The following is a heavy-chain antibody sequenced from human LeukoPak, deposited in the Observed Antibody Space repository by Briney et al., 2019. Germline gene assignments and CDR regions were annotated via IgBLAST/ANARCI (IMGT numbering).Heavy chain of an antibody. J-gene: IGHJ4*02. D-gene: IGHD3-22*01. CDR3: ARDKDYYDSIDY. V-gene: IGHV1-2*02. CDR1: GYTFTDYY. Sequence: ASVKVSCKASGYTFTDYYIHWVRQAPGQGLEWMGWINPNSGATNYAQKLQGRVTMTTDTSTSTAYMELRSLRSDDTAVYYCARDKDYYDSIDYWGQGTLVTVSS. CDR2: INPNSGAT.